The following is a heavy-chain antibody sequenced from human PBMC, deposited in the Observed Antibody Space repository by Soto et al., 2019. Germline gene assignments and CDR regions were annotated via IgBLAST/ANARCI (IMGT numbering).Heavy chain of an antibody. CDR3: AGGAVVRGVIIYYGMDV. D-gene: IGHD3-10*01. CDR1: GFTFSSYA. CDR2: ISGSGGST. V-gene: IGHV3-23*01. J-gene: IGHJ6*02. Sequence: GGSLRLSCAASGFTFSSYAMSWVRQAPGKGLEWVSAISGSGGSTYYADSVKGRFTISRDNSKNTLYLQMNSLRAEDTAVYYCAGGAVVRGVIIYYGMDVWGQGTTVTVSS.